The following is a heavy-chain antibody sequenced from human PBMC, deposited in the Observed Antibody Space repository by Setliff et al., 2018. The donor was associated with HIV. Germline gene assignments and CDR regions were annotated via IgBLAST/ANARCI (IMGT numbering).Heavy chain of an antibody. D-gene: IGHD1-26*01. J-gene: IGHJ3*01. V-gene: IGHV4-4*07. CDR3: ARTEWELHRVNDAFDV. CDR1: GASISDYY. CDR2: IYTSGST. Sequence: LSLTCNVSGASISDYYWSWIRQPAGKGLEWIGRIYTSGSTNYNPSLKSRVTISIDTSKNQFSLTLTSVTAADTAVYYCARTEWELHRVNDAFDVWGQGTMVTVSS.